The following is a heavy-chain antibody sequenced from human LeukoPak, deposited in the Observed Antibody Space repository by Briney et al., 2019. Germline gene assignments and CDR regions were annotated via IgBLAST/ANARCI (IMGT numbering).Heavy chain of an antibody. Sequence: GASVKVSCTPSGYTVSTYGITWLRGAPGHRPGWMRWISAYKGNTNLAQSLRGRFTLTTNRSTTTAYMERTSLASDDTAIYYCAREACAHCTIDYWGQGTLVTVSS. CDR3: AREACAHCTIDY. CDR2: ISAYKGNT. CDR1: GYTVSTYG. D-gene: IGHD2-8*01. V-gene: IGHV1-18*01. J-gene: IGHJ4*02.